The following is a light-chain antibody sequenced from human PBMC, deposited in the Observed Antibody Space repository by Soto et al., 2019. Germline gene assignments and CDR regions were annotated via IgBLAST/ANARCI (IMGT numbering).Light chain of an antibody. CDR1: QGIRNY. Sequence: DIQMTQSPSAMSASVGDRVTITCRASQGIRNYLAWFKQSPGKVPKRLIYAASSLESWVPSRFSGSGSGTEFTRTISSLQPEDFATDYCLQHNNDPWKFGQGTKVEIK. CDR3: LQHNNDPWK. CDR2: AAS. J-gene: IGKJ1*01. V-gene: IGKV1-17*03.